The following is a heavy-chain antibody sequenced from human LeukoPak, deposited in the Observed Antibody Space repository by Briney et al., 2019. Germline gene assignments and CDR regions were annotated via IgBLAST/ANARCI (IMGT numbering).Heavy chain of an antibody. D-gene: IGHD3-10*02. J-gene: IGHJ3*01. Sequence: GGSLRLSCAASGFTFNNYAMNWVREAPGKGLEWVSYIRGGGSNTRYSDSVKGRFIISRDNSKNILYLQMNSLRAEDTAIYYCAKCSASYSNDAFDVWGRGTMVTVSS. CDR1: GFTFNNYA. CDR2: IRGGGSNT. V-gene: IGHV3-23*01. CDR3: AKCSASYSNDAFDV.